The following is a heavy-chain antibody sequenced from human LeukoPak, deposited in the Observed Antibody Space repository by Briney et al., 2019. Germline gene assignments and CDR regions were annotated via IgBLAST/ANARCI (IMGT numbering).Heavy chain of an antibody. CDR3: ASYYYGSGNDYYGMDV. J-gene: IGHJ6*02. D-gene: IGHD3-10*01. CDR1: GFTFSSYW. Sequence: GGSLRLSCAASGFTFSSYWMSWVRQAPGKGLEWVANIKQDGSEKYYVDSVKGRFTISRDNAKNSLYLQMNSLRVEDTAVYYCASYYYGSGNDYYGMDVWGQGTTVTVSS. V-gene: IGHV3-7*01. CDR2: IKQDGSEK.